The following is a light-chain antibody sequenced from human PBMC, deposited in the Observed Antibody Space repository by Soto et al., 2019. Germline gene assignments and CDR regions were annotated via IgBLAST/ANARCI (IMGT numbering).Light chain of an antibody. J-gene: IGKJ5*01. CDR3: QQFYDLPIT. CDR1: QDISDV. Sequence: DIQMTQSPSALSASVGDRVTITCQASQDISDVLNWYQQQPGKAPKVLIYDASKLQTGVPSRFSGRGSGKDFTFTISSLQPDDSGTYCCQQFYDLPITFGQGTRLEIK. CDR2: DAS. V-gene: IGKV1-33*01.